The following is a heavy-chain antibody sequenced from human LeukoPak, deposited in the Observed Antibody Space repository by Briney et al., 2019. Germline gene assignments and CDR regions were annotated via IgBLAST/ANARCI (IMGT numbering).Heavy chain of an antibody. CDR3: ARDTPSSGFDY. D-gene: IGHD3-10*01. CDR2: IYSGGST. J-gene: IGHJ4*02. CDR1: GFTVSSNY. Sequence: GGSLRLSCAASGFTVSSNYMSWVRQAPGKGLEWVSVIYSGGSTYYADSVKGRFTISRDNSKNTVNLRMNSLRPEDTAVYYCARDTPSSGFDYWGQGTQVTVSS. V-gene: IGHV3-53*01.